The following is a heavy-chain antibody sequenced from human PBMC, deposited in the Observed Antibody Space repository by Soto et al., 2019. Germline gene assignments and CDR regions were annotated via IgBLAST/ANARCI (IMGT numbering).Heavy chain of an antibody. Sequence: GGSLRLSCAASGFTFSSCAMGWVRQAPGKGLEWVSDIIDSGASTYYADSVQGRFTISRDNSKSTLYLQMNSPRAEDTALYYCAKGRSYYYYYGVDVWGQGTTVTVSS. V-gene: IGHV3-23*01. CDR2: IIDSGAST. CDR1: GFTFSSCA. J-gene: IGHJ6*02. CDR3: AKGRSYYYYYGVDV.